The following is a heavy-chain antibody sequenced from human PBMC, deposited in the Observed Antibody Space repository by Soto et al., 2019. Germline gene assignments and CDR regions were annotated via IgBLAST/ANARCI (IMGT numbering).Heavy chain of an antibody. CDR3: ARTLAQNYYDSSGPYGMDV. J-gene: IGHJ6*02. D-gene: IGHD3-22*01. CDR1: GYSFTSYW. V-gene: IGHV5-51*01. Sequence: GESLKISGKGSGYSFTSYWIGWVRQMPGKGLEWMGIIYPGDSDTRYSPSFQGQVTISADKSISTAYLQWSSLKASDTAMYYCARTLAQNYYDSSGPYGMDVWGQGTTVTVSS. CDR2: IYPGDSDT.